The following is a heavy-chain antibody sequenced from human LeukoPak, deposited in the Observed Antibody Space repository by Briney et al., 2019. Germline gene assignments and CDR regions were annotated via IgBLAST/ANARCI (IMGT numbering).Heavy chain of an antibody. CDR1: GFTVSSNY. CDR2: IYSGGST. D-gene: IGHD4-17*01. CDR3: AKDRWATATTSYFDY. J-gene: IGHJ4*02. Sequence: GGSLRLSCAASGFTVSSNYMSWVRQAPGKGLEWVSVIYSGGSTYYADSVKGRFTISRDNSKNTLYLQMNSLRAEDTAMYYCAKDRWATATTSYFDYWGQGTLVTVSS. V-gene: IGHV3-53*05.